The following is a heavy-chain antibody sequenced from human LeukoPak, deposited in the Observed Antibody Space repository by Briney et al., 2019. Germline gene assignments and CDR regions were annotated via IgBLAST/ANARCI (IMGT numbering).Heavy chain of an antibody. V-gene: IGHV3-43D*03. CDR1: GFTFDDYA. Sequence: GGSLRLSCAASGFTFDDYALLWVRQFPGKGLEWVSLISWDGGRTYYADSVKGRFTISRDNSKNSLYLQMNSLRTEDTALYYCAKDKFDGSGSYYFDHWGQGTLVTVSS. J-gene: IGHJ4*02. D-gene: IGHD3-10*01. CDR3: AKDKFDGSGSYYFDH. CDR2: ISWDGGRT.